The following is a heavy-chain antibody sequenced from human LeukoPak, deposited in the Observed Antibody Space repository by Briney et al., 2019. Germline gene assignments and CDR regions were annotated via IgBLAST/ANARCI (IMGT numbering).Heavy chain of an antibody. J-gene: IGHJ3*02. D-gene: IGHD6-6*01. CDR3: ARVYSSSSGKNAFDI. Sequence: GGSLRLSCAASGFTFSDYYMSWIRQAPGKGLEWLSYISSSGSTIYYADSVKGRFTISRDNAKNSLYLQMNSLRAEDTAVYYCARVYSSSSGKNAFDIWGQGTVVIVSS. CDR1: GFTFSDYY. V-gene: IGHV3-11*01. CDR2: ISSSGSTI.